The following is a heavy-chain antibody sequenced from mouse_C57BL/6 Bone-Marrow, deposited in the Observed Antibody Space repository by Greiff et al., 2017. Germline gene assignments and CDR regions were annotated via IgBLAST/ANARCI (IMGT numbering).Heavy chain of an antibody. Sequence: EVKLVESGGGLVKPGGSLKLSCAASGFTFSSYTMSWVRPTPGKRLEWVATISGGGGNTYYPDSVKGRITISRDNAKNTLDMQRSSLRSEGTALYYCERLSAMDDWGQGTSVTVSS. CDR3: ERLSAMDD. J-gene: IGHJ4*01. V-gene: IGHV5-9*01. CDR2: ISGGGGNT. CDR1: GFTFSSYT.